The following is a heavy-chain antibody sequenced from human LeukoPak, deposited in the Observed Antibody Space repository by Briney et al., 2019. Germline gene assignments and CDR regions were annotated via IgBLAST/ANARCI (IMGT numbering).Heavy chain of an antibody. D-gene: IGHD3-10*01. Sequence: ASVKVSCKASGYTFTGYYMHWVRQAPGQGLEWMGWINPNSGGTNYAQKFQGRATMTRDTSISTAYMELSRLRSDDTAVYYCARAPTYYYGSGSWGYFDYWGQGTLVTVSS. CDR1: GYTFTGYY. V-gene: IGHV1-2*02. J-gene: IGHJ4*02. CDR2: INPNSGGT. CDR3: ARAPTYYYGSGSWGYFDY.